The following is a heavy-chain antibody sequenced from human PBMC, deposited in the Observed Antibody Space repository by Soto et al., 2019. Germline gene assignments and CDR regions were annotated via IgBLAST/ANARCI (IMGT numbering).Heavy chain of an antibody. CDR1: GGSISSYY. Sequence: QVQLQESGPGLVKPSETLSLTCTVSGGSISSYYWSWSRQPPGKGLEWIGSIYYSGSTNDNPSLKSRVTISVDTTKSQYSLKLSSVNAAATAVYYCARDSLSTRKCSGGSCSRERYYFEYCDQGTLVTGSS. D-gene: IGHD2-15*01. CDR2: IYYSGST. V-gene: IGHV4-59*01. J-gene: IGHJ4*02. CDR3: ARDSLSTRKCSGGSCSRERYYFEY.